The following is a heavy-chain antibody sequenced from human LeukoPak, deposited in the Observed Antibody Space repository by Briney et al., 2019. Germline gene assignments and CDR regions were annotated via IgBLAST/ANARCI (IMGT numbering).Heavy chain of an antibody. CDR1: GGSFSGYY. CDR3: ARDRFGSGTAFDY. J-gene: IGHJ4*02. D-gene: IGHD3-10*01. V-gene: IGHV4-34*01. Sequence: PSETLSLTCAVYGGSFSGYYWSWIRQPPGKGLEWIGEINHSGSINYNPSLKSRVTISVDKSKNQSSLKLSSVTAADTAVYYCARDRFGSGTAFDYWGQGTLVTVSS. CDR2: INHSGSI.